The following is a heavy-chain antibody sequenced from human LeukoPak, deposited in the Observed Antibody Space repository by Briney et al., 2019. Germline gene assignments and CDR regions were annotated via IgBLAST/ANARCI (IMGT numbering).Heavy chain of an antibody. J-gene: IGHJ4*02. CDR3: ARVRGNSGYDIDF. Sequence: GGSLRLSCAASGFSFSDYYVSWIRQAPGKGLEWVSFISKTGSYIYYADSLKGRFTISRDNAKNSLFLQISGLRAEDTALSYCARVRGNSGYDIDFWGQGTLVSVSS. CDR1: GFSFSDYY. CDR2: ISKTGSYI. D-gene: IGHD5-12*01. V-gene: IGHV3-11*04.